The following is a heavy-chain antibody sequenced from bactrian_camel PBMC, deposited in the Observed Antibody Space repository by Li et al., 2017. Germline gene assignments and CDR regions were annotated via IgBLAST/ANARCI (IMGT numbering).Heavy chain of an antibody. Sequence: VQLVESGGGSVEAGGSLKLTCTASRVTYSGYCFGWFRQAAGQGRGGVATIDTSGSTSYSASVKGRFTLSQNDAKNAAYLQMNTLKPEDTAMYYCAAPKSRFDCYAPSGCLTSPKYWGKGTQVTVS. CDR2: IDTSGST. CDR3: AAPKSRFDCYAPSGCLTSPKY. V-gene: IGHV3S1*01. CDR1: RVTYSGYC. D-gene: IGHD3*01. J-gene: IGHJ4*01.